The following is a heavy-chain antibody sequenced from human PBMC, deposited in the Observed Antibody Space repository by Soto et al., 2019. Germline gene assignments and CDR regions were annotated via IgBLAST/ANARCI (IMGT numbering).Heavy chain of an antibody. CDR1: GGSISSYY. CDR2: IYYSGST. D-gene: IGHD1-26*01. CDR3: ARTLPPGRYYYGMDV. V-gene: IGHV4-59*01. J-gene: IGHJ6*02. Sequence: SETLSLTCTVSGGSISSYYWSWIRQPPGKGLEWIGYIYYSGSTNYNPSLKSRVTISVDTSKKQFSLKLSSVTAADTAVYYCARTLPPGRYYYGMDVWGQGTTVTVSS.